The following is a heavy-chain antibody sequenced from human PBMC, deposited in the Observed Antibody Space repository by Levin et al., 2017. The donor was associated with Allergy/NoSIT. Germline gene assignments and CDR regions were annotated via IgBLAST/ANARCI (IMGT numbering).Heavy chain of an antibody. CDR1: GFTFSSYA. V-gene: IGHV3-23*01. CDR3: AKDSLPRITIFGVVIIRGYFDY. D-gene: IGHD3-3*01. CDR2: ISGSGGST. Sequence: VGSLRLSCAASGFTFSSYAMSWVRQAPGKGLEWVSAISGSGGSTYYADSVKGRFTISRDNSKNTLYLQMNSLRAEDTAVYYCAKDSLPRITIFGVVIIRGYFDYWGQGTLVTVSS. J-gene: IGHJ4*02.